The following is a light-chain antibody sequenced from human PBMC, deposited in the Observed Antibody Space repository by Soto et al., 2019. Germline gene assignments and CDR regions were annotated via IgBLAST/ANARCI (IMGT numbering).Light chain of an antibody. Sequence: EIVMTQSPATLSVSPGERATLSCRASQSVSTNLAWYQQKPGQAPRLLMYGESTRATGIPARFSGSGSGTEFTLTISSLQSEDFAVYYCQQYHNWPPYTFGQGTKLEIK. CDR1: QSVSTN. CDR2: GES. V-gene: IGKV3-15*01. J-gene: IGKJ2*01. CDR3: QQYHNWPPYT.